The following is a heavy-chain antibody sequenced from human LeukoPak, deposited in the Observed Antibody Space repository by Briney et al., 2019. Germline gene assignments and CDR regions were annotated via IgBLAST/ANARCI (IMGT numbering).Heavy chain of an antibody. CDR2: INDSGGST. CDR3: AKPAISRRGWYYDY. Sequence: GGSLTLSCAASGVTFSNYAMIWVRQAPGKGLEWVGAINDSGGSTYYAVSVKGQFTISRDNSKNTLYLQMNSLRAEGPAVYYCAKPAISRRGWYYDYWGQGTLVTVSS. J-gene: IGHJ4*02. V-gene: IGHV3-23*01. D-gene: IGHD6-19*01. CDR1: GVTFSNYA.